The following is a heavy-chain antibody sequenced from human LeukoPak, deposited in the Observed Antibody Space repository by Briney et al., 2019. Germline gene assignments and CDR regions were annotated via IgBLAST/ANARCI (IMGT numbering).Heavy chain of an antibody. J-gene: IGHJ4*02. CDR1: SNTFSSKS. D-gene: IGHD6-19*01. Sequence: AASVKVSCKASSNTFSSKSISWVRQAPGQGLEWMGWISGYNGNTNYAQKFQGRVTMATDTSTSTAYMELRSLRFDDTAMYYCAREAGPFDYWGQGTLVTVSS. CDR2: ISGYNGNT. V-gene: IGHV1-18*01. CDR3: AREAGPFDY.